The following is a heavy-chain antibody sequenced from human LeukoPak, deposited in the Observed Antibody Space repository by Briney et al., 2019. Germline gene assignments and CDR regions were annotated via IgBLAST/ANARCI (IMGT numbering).Heavy chain of an antibody. CDR3: AREWPNCSGGSCQSGDAFDI. CDR1: GFTVSSNY. D-gene: IGHD2-15*01. CDR2: IYSGGST. Sequence: GGSLRLSCAASGFTVSSNYMSWVRQAPGKGLEWVSVIYSGGSTYYADYVKGRFTISRDNSKNTLHLQMNSLRAEDTAVYYCAREWPNCSGGSCQSGDAFDIWGQGTMVTVSS. V-gene: IGHV3-66*01. J-gene: IGHJ3*02.